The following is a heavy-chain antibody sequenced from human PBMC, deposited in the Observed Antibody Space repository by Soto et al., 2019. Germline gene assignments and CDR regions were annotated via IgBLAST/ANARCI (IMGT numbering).Heavy chain of an antibody. V-gene: IGHV1-18*01. J-gene: IGHJ4*02. Sequence: QVHLVQSGAEVKKPGASVKVSCQGSGYAFTTYGITWVRQAPGQGLEWMGWISAHNRNTNYAQKPPGRVHVTRATSTSTAYMELRSLRYDGTAVYYCARGRYGDYWGQGALVTV. D-gene: IGHD1-1*01. CDR3: ARGRYGDY. CDR2: ISAHNRNT. CDR1: GYAFTTYG.